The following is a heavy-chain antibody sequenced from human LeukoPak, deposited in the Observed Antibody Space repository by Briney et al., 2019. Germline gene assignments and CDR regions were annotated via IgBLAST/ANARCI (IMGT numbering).Heavy chain of an antibody. Sequence: PGGSLRLSCAASGFTFDDYAMHWVRQAPGKGLEWVSLISWDGGSTYYADSVKGRFTISRDNAKNSLYLQMNSLRAEDTALYYCAKDSSSSWYWYFDLWGRGTLVTVSS. CDR2: ISWDGGST. J-gene: IGHJ2*01. CDR3: AKDSSSSWYWYFDL. D-gene: IGHD6-13*01. V-gene: IGHV3-43D*03. CDR1: GFTFDDYA.